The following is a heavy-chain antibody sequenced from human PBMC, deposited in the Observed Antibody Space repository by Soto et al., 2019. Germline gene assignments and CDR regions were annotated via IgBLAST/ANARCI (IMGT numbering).Heavy chain of an antibody. V-gene: IGHV4-31*03. Sequence: SETLSLTCTVSGGSISSGGYYWSWIRQHPGKGLEWIGYIYYSGSAYYNPSLKSRVTISGDTSKNQFSLKLSSVTAADTAVYYCARMDPQLWFDYWGQGALVTVSS. J-gene: IGHJ5*01. CDR3: ARMDPQLWFDY. CDR1: GGSISSGGYY. D-gene: IGHD5-18*01. CDR2: IYYSGSA.